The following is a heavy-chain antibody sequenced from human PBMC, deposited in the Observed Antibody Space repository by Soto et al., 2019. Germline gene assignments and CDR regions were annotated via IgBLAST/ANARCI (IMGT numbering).Heavy chain of an antibody. CDR1: GGTFSRYA. CDR3: ATKARGYSYGYRDYFDY. D-gene: IGHD5-18*01. J-gene: IGHJ4*02. V-gene: IGHV1-69*13. CDR2: IIPIFGTA. Sequence: SVKVSFKASGGTFSRYAISWLRQAPGQGLEWMGGIIPIFGTANYAQKFQGRVTITADESTSTAYMELSSLRSEDTAVYYCATKARGYSYGYRDYFDYWGQGTLVTVSS.